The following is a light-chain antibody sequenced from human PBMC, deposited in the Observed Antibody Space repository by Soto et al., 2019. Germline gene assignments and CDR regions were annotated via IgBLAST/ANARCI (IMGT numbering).Light chain of an antibody. CDR2: DDS. CDR1: NIGGKR. V-gene: IGLV3-21*02. CDR3: PVWDSSSDHYV. J-gene: IGLJ1*01. Sequence: SYELTQPPSVSVAPGQTARITCGGNNIGGKRVHWYQQKPGQAPVLVVYDDSDRPSGIPDRFSGSNSGDTATLTIRRVEAGDEADYYCPVWDSSSDHYVFGTGTKVTVL.